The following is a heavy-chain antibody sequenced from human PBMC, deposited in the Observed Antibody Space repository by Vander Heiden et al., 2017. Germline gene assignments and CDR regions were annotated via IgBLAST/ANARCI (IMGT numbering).Heavy chain of an antibody. CDR3: ARDRWSSTSCPTNYFDY. V-gene: IGHV3-33*01. Sequence: QLQLVESGGGVVQPGRSLRLSCAASGFTFSSYGMHWVRQAPGKGLEWVAVIWYDGSNKYYADSVKGRFTISRDNSKNTLYLQMNSLRAEDTAVYYCARDRWSSTSCPTNYFDYWGQGTLVTVSS. J-gene: IGHJ4*02. CDR1: GFTFSSYG. D-gene: IGHD2-2*01. CDR2: IWYDGSNK.